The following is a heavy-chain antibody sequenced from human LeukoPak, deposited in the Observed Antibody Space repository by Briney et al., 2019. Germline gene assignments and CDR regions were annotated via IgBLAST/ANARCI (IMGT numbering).Heavy chain of an antibody. Sequence: SETLSLTCAVYGGSFSGYYWSWIRQPPGNGLEWIGEINHSGSTNYNPSLKSRVTISVDTSKNQFSLKLSSVTAADTAVYYCARVSGLNNFDYWGQGTLVTVSS. D-gene: IGHD1/OR15-1a*01. CDR2: INHSGST. J-gene: IGHJ4*02. CDR3: ARVSGLNNFDY. V-gene: IGHV4-34*01. CDR1: GGSFSGYY.